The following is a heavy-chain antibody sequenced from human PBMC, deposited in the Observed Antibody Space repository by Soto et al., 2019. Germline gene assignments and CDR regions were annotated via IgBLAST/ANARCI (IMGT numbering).Heavy chain of an antibody. CDR2: TYYRSKWYN. V-gene: IGHV6-1*01. CDR1: GDSVSSNSAT. CDR3: ARDKAIAGWGGYFDY. D-gene: IGHD3-10*01. Sequence: SQTLSLTCVMSGDSVSSNSATWNWIRQSPSRGLEWLGRTYYRSKWYNDYAVSVKSRITINPDTSKNQFSLQLNSVTPEDTAVYYCARDKAIAGWGGYFDYWGQGALVTVSS. J-gene: IGHJ4*02.